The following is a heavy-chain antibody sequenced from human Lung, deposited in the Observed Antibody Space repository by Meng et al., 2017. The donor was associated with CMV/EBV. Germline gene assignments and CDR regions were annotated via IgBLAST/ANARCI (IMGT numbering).Heavy chain of an antibody. CDR1: GYTFTGYY. Sequence: ASVKVSXKASGYTFTGYYMHWVRQAPGQGLEWMGWINPNSGGTNYAQKFQGRVTMTRDTSISTAYMELSRLRSDDTAVYYCARDRVPAAFRDYGMDVWGQGTTVXVSS. D-gene: IGHD2-2*01. CDR3: ARDRVPAAFRDYGMDV. J-gene: IGHJ6*02. V-gene: IGHV1-2*02. CDR2: INPNSGGT.